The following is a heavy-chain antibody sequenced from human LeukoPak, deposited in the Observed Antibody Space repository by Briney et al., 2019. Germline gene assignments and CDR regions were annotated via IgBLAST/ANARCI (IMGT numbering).Heavy chain of an antibody. Sequence: ASVKVSCKVSGYTLTELSMHWVRQAPGKGLEWMGGFDPEDGETIYAQKFQGRVTMTEDTSTDTAYMELSSLRSEDTAVYYCATDRRNDFWSGPYYFDYWGQGTLVTVSS. CDR3: ATDRRNDFWSGPYYFDY. V-gene: IGHV1-24*01. CDR1: GYTLTELS. D-gene: IGHD3-3*01. J-gene: IGHJ4*02. CDR2: FDPEDGET.